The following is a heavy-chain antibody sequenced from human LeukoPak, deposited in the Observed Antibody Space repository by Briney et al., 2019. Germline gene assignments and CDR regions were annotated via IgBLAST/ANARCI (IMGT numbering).Heavy chain of an antibody. V-gene: IGHV3-23*01. CDR2: ISGSGGST. D-gene: IGHD6-19*01. Sequence: GGSLRLSCAASGFTFSSYAMSWVRQAPGKGLEWVSAISGSGGSTYYADSVKGRFTISRDNSKNTLYLQMNSLRAEDTAVYYCAKPHSSGWSRNLDYWGQGTLVTVSS. CDR1: GFTFSSYA. J-gene: IGHJ4*02. CDR3: AKPHSSGWSRNLDY.